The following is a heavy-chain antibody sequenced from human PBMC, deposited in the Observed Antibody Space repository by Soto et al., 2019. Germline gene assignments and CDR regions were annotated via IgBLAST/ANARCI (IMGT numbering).Heavy chain of an antibody. V-gene: IGHV1-69*06. J-gene: IGHJ4*02. D-gene: IGHD1-26*01. CDR1: GSTFKNFA. Sequence: LQSGAEVKEPGSSVRLSCQVSGSTFKNFAFSWVRQAPGQGPEWLGGIVVMSNAADYSQRFQDRVMITADTSTSTLYMELGSLTFDDTAVYYCARAIKRWEVNYYFDYWGQGTLVTVSS. CDR3: ARAIKRWEVNYYFDY. CDR2: IVVMSNAA.